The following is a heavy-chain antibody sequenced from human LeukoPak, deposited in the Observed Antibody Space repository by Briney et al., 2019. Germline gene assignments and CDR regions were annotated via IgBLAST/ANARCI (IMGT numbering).Heavy chain of an antibody. CDR3: ARGGLSIMGY. Sequence: GGSLRLSCEASEFILSSYAMSWVRQAPGKGLEWVSSISGNGAHPYYADSVRGRFTISRDNARNSLYLQMNSLRAEDTAVYFCARGGLSIMGYWGQGTLVTVSS. D-gene: IGHD2/OR15-2a*01. V-gene: IGHV3-23*01. J-gene: IGHJ4*02. CDR2: ISGNGAHP. CDR1: EFILSSYA.